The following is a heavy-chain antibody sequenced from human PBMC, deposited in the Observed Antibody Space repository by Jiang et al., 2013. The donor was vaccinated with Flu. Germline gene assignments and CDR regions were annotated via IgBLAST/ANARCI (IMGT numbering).Heavy chain of an antibody. V-gene: IGHV5-10-1*01. CDR3: ARRHYDSSGYYGY. CDR2: PSDSYT. D-gene: IGHD3-22*01. J-gene: IGHJ4*02. Sequence: PSDSYTNYSPSFQGHVTISADKSISTAYLQWSSLKASDTAMYYCARRHYDSSGYYGYWGQGTLVTVSS.